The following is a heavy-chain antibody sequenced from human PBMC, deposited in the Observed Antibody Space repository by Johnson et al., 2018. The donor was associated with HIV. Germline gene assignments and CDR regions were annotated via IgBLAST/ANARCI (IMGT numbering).Heavy chain of an antibody. Sequence: VQLVESGGGLVQPGGSLRLSCAASGFIFSRYDMHWVRQVTGKGLEWVSAIGTAGDTYYPGSVKGRFTISRENAKNSLYLQMNSLRAGDTAVYYCARGDRYHAFDIWGQGTMVTVSS. D-gene: IGHD3-16*02. J-gene: IGHJ3*02. V-gene: IGHV3-13*01. CDR2: IGTAGDT. CDR3: ARGDRYHAFDI. CDR1: GFIFSRYD.